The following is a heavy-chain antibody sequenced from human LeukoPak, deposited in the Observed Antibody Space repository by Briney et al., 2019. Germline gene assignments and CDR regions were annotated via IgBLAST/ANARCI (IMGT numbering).Heavy chain of an antibody. CDR2: ISSSSSYI. V-gene: IGHV3-21*04. D-gene: IGHD5-18*01. J-gene: IGHJ6*03. CDR3: ARGRGYSYDIYYYMDV. CDR1: GFTFSSYS. Sequence: GSLRLSCAASGFTFSSYSMNWVRQAPGKGLEWVSSISSSSSYIYYADSVKGRFTISRDNAKNSLYLQMNSLRAEDTAVYYCARGRGYSYDIYYYMDVWGKGTTVTVSS.